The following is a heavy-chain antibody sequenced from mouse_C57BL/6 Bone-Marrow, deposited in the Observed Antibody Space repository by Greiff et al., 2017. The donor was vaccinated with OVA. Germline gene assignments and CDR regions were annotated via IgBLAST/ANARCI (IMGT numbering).Heavy chain of an antibody. Sequence: LVESGAELARPGASVKLSCKASGYTFTSYGISWVKQRTGQGLEWIGEIYPRSGNTYYNGKFKGKATLTADKSSSTAYMELRSLTSEDSAVYFCRSEGYFDVWGTGTTVTVSS. V-gene: IGHV1-81*01. CDR2: IYPRSGNT. CDR1: GYTFTSYG. J-gene: IGHJ1*03. CDR3: RSEGYFDV.